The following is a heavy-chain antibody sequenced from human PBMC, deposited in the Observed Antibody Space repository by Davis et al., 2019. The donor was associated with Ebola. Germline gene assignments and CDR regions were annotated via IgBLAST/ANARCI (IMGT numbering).Heavy chain of an antibody. CDR1: GGSISSSSYY. CDR3: ARDVNCGGDCYDNWFDP. V-gene: IGHV4-39*02. Sequence: PSETLSLTCTVSGGSISSSSYYWGWIRQPPGKGLEWIGSIYYSGSTYYNPSLKSRVTISVDTSKNQFSLKLSSVTAADTAVYYCARDVNCGGDCYDNWFDPWGQGTLVTVSS. J-gene: IGHJ5*02. CDR2: IYYSGST. D-gene: IGHD2-21*02.